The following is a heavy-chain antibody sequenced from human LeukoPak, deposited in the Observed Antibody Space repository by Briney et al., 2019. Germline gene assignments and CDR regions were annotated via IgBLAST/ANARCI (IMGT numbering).Heavy chain of an antibody. J-gene: IGHJ4*02. V-gene: IGHV3-23*01. D-gene: IGHD3-3*01. CDR3: AKRGSKSGSLQGGFDY. Sequence: GGSLRLSCAASGFTFSTYPMSWVRQVPGKGLEWVSAIGAGGTTYYADSVRGRFTISRDNSKNTLYMQMTSLRAEDTAVYYCAKRGSKSGSLQGGFDYWGQGTLVTVSS. CDR1: GFTFSTYP. CDR2: IGAGGTT.